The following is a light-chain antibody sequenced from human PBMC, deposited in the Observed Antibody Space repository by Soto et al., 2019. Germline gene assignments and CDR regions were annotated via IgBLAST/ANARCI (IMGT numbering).Light chain of an antibody. CDR1: QSISSY. J-gene: IGKJ4*01. CDR3: QQYNSYSPLT. Sequence: DIQMTQSPSSLSASAGDRVTITCRASQSISSYLNWYQQQPGKAPKLLISTASLLESGVPSRFRGSGSGTEFTLTISSLQPDDYATYYCQQYNSYSPLTFGGGTKVDIK. V-gene: IGKV1-5*01. CDR2: TAS.